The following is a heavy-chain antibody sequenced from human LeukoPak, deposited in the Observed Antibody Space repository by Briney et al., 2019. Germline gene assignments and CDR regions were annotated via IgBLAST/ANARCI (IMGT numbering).Heavy chain of an antibody. CDR1: GFTVSSNY. Sequence: GGSLRLSCAASGFTVSSNYMSWVRQAPGKGLEWVSVIYSGGSTYYADSVKGRFTISRDNSKNTLYLQMNSLRAEDTAVYYCARERQIVVVPGRSYYYYMDVWGKGTTVTVSS. V-gene: IGHV3-66*02. J-gene: IGHJ6*03. D-gene: IGHD2-2*01. CDR2: IYSGGST. CDR3: ARERQIVVVPGRSYYYYMDV.